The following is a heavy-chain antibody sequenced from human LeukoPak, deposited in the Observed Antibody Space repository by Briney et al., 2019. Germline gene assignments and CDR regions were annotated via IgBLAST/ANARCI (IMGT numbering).Heavy chain of an antibody. Sequence: SETLSLTCTVSGGSITSYSWSWVRQPPAKGLEWIGYIYTSGDTYYDPSLKSRVTISVDTSKNPFSLKLSSVTAADTAVYYCARHQKSATATSNPHMDVWGKGTTVTVSS. V-gene: IGHV4-4*09. CDR1: GGSITSYS. J-gene: IGHJ6*03. CDR3: ARHQKSATATSNPHMDV. D-gene: IGHD2-15*01. CDR2: IYTSGDT.